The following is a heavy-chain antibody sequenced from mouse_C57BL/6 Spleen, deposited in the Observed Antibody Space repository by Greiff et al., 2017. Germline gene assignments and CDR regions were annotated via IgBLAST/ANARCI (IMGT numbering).Heavy chain of an antibody. CDR1: EFTFSDAW. Sequence: EVMLVASGGGLVQPGGSMKLSCAASEFTFSDAWMDCVRQSPELGLELVAEIRNKANNHATYYAESVKGRFTISRDDSKSSVYLQMNSLRAEDTGIYYCTRYYYGFADWGQGTLVTVSA. J-gene: IGHJ3*01. CDR2: IRNKANNHAT. D-gene: IGHD1-1*01. V-gene: IGHV6-6*01. CDR3: TRYYYGFAD.